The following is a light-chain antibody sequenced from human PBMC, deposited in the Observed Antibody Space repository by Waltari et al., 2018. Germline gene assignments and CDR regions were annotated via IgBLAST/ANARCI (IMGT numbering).Light chain of an antibody. CDR1: RLRSYY. CDR2: GKN. V-gene: IGLV3-19*01. CDR3: NSRDSSGVV. J-gene: IGLJ2*01. Sequence: SSELTQAPAVSVALGQTVRITCHGDRLRSYYASWSQQKPGQAPVLVIYGKNNRPSGIPDRFSGSSSGNTASLTITGAQAEDEADYYCNSRDSSGVVFGGGTKLTVL.